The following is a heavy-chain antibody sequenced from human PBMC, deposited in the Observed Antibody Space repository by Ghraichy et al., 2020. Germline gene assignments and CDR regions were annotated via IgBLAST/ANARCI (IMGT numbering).Heavy chain of an antibody. V-gene: IGHV3-30*18. CDR3: AKHGCGTTSCYGGYYYYGMDV. D-gene: IGHD2-2*01. J-gene: IGHJ6*02. CDR2: ISYDGSNQ. CDR1: GFIFSTYG. Sequence: LSLTCAASGFIFSTYGMHWVRQAPGKGLEWVAVISYDGSNQYYRDSVKGQFTITRDNSNNTLYLQINSLRAEDTAVYYCAKHGCGTTSCYGGYYYYGMDVWGQGTTVTVSS.